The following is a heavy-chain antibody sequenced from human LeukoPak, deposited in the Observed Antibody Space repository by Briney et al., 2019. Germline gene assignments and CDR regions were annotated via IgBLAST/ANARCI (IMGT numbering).Heavy chain of an antibody. Sequence: SQTLSLTCTVSGGSISSGSYYWSWIRQPAGKGLEWIGRIYTSGSTNYNPSLKSRVTISVDTSKNQFSLKLSSVTAADTAVYYCARDTGLIVGARRGSNDAFDIWGQGTMVIVSS. D-gene: IGHD1-26*01. CDR1: GGSISSGSYY. J-gene: IGHJ3*02. CDR2: IYTSGST. CDR3: ARDTGLIVGARRGSNDAFDI. V-gene: IGHV4-61*02.